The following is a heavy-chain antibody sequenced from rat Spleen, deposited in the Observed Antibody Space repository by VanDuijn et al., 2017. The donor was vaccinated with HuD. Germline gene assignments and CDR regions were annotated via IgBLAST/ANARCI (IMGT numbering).Heavy chain of an antibody. CDR3: TRGYSGDY. CDR2: ISTGGGNT. Sequence: EVQLVESGGGLVQPGRSLKLSCAASGFTFSSFPMAWVRQAPKKGLEWVASISTGGGNTYYRDSVKGRFTISRDNAKSTLYLQMNSLRSEDTATYYCTRGYSGDYWGQGVMVTVSS. V-gene: IGHV5S23*01. CDR1: GFTFSSFP. J-gene: IGHJ2*01. D-gene: IGHD1-1*01.